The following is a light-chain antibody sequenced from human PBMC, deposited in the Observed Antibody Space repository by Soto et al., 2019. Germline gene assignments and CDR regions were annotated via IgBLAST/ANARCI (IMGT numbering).Light chain of an antibody. CDR2: AAS. CDR1: QTIIFY. V-gene: IGKV1-39*01. Sequence: DIQMTQSPSSLSASVGDRVTITCRASQTIIFYLNWYQQKPGQAPKLLIYAASNLQSEVPSRFSGSGSGTEFTLTISSLQPEDFATYFCQQSYTTPVYTFGQGTKLEIK. J-gene: IGKJ2*01. CDR3: QQSYTTPVYT.